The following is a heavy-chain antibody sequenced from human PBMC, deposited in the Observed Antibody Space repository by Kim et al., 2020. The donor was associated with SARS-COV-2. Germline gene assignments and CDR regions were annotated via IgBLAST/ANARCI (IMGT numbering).Heavy chain of an antibody. V-gene: IGHV3-23*01. J-gene: IGHJ6*02. Sequence: GGSLRLSCAASGFTFSSYAMSWVRQAPGKGLEWVSAISGSGGSTYYADSVKGRFTISRDNSKNTLYLQMNSLRAEDTAVYYCAKHELWFGEFERRSVPVYYYYYGMDVWGQGTTVTVSS. CDR2: ISGSGGST. D-gene: IGHD3-10*01. CDR3: AKHELWFGEFERRSVPVYYYYYGMDV. CDR1: GFTFSSYA.